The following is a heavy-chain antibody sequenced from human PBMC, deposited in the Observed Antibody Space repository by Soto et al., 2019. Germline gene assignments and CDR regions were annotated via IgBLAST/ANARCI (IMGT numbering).Heavy chain of an antibody. D-gene: IGHD6-13*01. V-gene: IGHV2-5*02. CDR1: GFSLSTSGVG. J-gene: IGHJ3*02. Sequence: SGPTLVNPTPTLTLTCTFSGFSLSTSGVGVGWIRQPPGKALEWLALIYWDDDKRYSPSLKSRLTITKDTSKNQVVLTMTNMDPVDTATYYCAHRSMYSSSFSVEIESAWAFDIWGQGTMVTVSS. CDR3: AHRSMYSSSFSVEIESAWAFDI. CDR2: IYWDDDK.